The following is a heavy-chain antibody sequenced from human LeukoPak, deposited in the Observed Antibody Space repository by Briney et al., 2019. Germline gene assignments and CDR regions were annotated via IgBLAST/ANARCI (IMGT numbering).Heavy chain of an antibody. Sequence: SETLSLTCAVYGGSFSGYYWSWIHQPPGKGLEWIGEINHSGSTNYNPSLKSRVTISVDTSKNQFSLKLSSVTAADTAVYYCARGREKYDSTLPLWYWGQGTLVTVSS. CDR1: GGSFSGYY. D-gene: IGHD3-22*01. V-gene: IGHV4-34*01. CDR3: ARGREKYDSTLPLWY. CDR2: INHSGST. J-gene: IGHJ4*02.